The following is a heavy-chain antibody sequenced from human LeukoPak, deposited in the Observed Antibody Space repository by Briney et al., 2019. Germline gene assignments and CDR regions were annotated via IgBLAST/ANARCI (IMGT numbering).Heavy chain of an antibody. V-gene: IGHV1-18*01. CDR3: ARVGGYVWGSYRAIDY. J-gene: IGHJ4*02. CDR2: ISAYNGNT. D-gene: IGHD3-16*02. CDR1: GYTFTSYG. Sequence: ASVKVSCKASGYTFTSYGISWVRQAPGQGLEWMGWISAYNGNTNYAQKPQGRVTMTTDTSTSTAYMELRSLRSDDTAVYYCARVGGYVWGSYRAIDYWGQGTLVTVSS.